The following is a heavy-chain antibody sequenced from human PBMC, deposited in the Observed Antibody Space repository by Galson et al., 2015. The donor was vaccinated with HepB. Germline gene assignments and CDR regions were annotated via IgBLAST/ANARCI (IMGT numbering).Heavy chain of an antibody. CDR1: GGTFSSYA. J-gene: IGHJ6*02. D-gene: IGHD6-13*01. CDR2: IIPFFVTA. CDR3: ARELRMAAAGRGYYYYYGMDV. Sequence: SVKVSCKASGGTFSSYAISWVRQAPGQGLEWMGGIIPFFVTANYAQKFQGRVTITADESTSTAYMELSSLRSEDTAVYYCARELRMAAAGRGYYYYYGMDVWGQGTTVTVSS. V-gene: IGHV1-69*13.